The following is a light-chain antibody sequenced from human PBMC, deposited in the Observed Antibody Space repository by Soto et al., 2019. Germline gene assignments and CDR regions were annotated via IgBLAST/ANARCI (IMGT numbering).Light chain of an antibody. CDR2: AAS. CDR3: QQLNSYPPLT. J-gene: IGKJ1*01. Sequence: DIQLTQSPSFLSASVGDRVTITCRASQGIRNYLAWYQQKPGKAPKLLIYAASTLQSGVPSWFSGSGSGTEFTLTIRSLQPEDFATYYCQQLNSYPPLTFGQGTRVEI. CDR1: QGIRNY. V-gene: IGKV1-9*01.